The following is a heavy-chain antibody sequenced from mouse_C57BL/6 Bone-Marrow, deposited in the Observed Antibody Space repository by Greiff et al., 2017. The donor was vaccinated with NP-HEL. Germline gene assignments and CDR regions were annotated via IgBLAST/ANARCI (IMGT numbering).Heavy chain of an antibody. D-gene: IGHD1-1*01. CDR2: IYPGSGST. Sequence: QVQLQQPGAELVKPGASVKMSCKASGYTFTSYWITWVKQRPGQGLEWIGDIYPGSGSTNYNEKFKSKATLTVDTSSRTAYMKLSSLTSEDSAVDYWARDGSSLSWFAYWGQGTLVTVSA. CDR1: GYTFTSYW. J-gene: IGHJ3*01. V-gene: IGHV1-55*01. CDR3: ARDGSSLSWFAY.